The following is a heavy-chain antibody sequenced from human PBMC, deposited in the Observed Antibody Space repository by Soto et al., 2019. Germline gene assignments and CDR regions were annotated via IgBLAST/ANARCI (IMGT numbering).Heavy chain of an antibody. J-gene: IGHJ5*01. Sequence: QVQLVESGGGEVQPGGSLRLSCAASGFTFSRHAIHWVRLTPGRGLEWVLAISRDGSYIYYTDSVKGRFTVSTDNSKNTVFVQMNRLIPDDTALYFCARTRNGGVGDSFDSWGQGTRVTVSS. D-gene: IGHD3-3*01. CDR2: ISRDGSYI. CDR3: ARTRNGGVGDSFDS. CDR1: GFTFSRHA. V-gene: IGHV3-30*04.